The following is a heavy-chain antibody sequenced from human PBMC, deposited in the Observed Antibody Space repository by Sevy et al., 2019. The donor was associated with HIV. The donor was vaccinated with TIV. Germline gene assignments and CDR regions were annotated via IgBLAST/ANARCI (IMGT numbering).Heavy chain of an antibody. CDR1: GYTFIGYY. CDR3: AGQTSGWYDWFDP. Sequence: ASVKVPCKASGYTFIGYYIHWLRQAPGQGLEWIGRINPSSGGTKYTQKFQGRVTVTTDMSVSTAYMELIGLRSDDTAMYYCAGQTSGWYDWFDPWGQGTLVTVSS. J-gene: IGHJ5*02. D-gene: IGHD6-19*01. CDR2: INPSSGGT. V-gene: IGHV1-2*06.